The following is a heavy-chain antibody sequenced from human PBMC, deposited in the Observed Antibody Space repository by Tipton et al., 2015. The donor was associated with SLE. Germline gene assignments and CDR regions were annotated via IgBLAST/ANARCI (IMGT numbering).Heavy chain of an antibody. CDR3: ARRLTRYSGYDYFDY. CDR2: IYYSGST. Sequence: TLSLTCTVSGGSISSYYWSWIRQPPGKGLEWIGYIYYSGSTNYNPSLKSRVTISVDTSKNQFSLKLSSETAADTAVYYCARRLTRYSGYDYFDYWDKGTLVTVSS. J-gene: IGHJ4*02. CDR1: GGSISSYY. D-gene: IGHD5-12*01. V-gene: IGHV4-59*08.